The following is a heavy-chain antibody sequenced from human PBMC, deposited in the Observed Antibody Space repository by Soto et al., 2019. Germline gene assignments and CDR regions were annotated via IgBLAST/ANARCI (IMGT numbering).Heavy chain of an antibody. J-gene: IGHJ4*02. D-gene: IGHD6-19*01. CDR1: GGSNSRSH. CDR3: ARSFAVPGAHIDD. Sequence: SETLSLTCSVSGGSNSRSHWSWIRQSPWKGLAWLGYVHYTGSTNYSPSLRRRVSISVDTSKNEFSRRLSSGTAADTAVYLCARSFAVPGAHIDDWGQGTQVSVSS. V-gene: IGHV4-59*01. CDR2: VHYTGST.